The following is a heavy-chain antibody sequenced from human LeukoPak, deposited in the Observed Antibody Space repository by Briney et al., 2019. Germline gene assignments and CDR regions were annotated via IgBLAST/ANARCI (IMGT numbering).Heavy chain of an antibody. CDR3: ARDLSGVTGYTYGRGIDY. D-gene: IGHD5-18*01. CDR2: RRYDESNK. Sequence: GGSLRLSCAASGFTFSTYGMHWVRQAPGKGLEWVAFRRYDESNKDYADSVKGRFTISRDNAKTSLYLQMNSLRAEDTAVYYCARDLSGVTGYTYGRGIDYWGQGTLVTVSS. CDR1: GFTFSTYG. J-gene: IGHJ4*02. V-gene: IGHV3-30*02.